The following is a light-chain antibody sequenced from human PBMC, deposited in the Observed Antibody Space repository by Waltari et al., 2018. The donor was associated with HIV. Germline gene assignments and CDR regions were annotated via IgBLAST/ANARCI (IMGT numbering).Light chain of an antibody. CDR2: GKN. Sequence: SDELTQAPEVSVALGQTVKITCQGDSLRTNYASWYQQKPGQAPVIVIYGKNNRPSGIPDRFSASSSGNIASLKISATLGEDDATSFCCCRDVTGDQRVFGPRTWVAV. CDR1: SLRTNY. J-gene: IGLJ1*01. V-gene: IGLV3-19*01. CDR3: CCRDVTGDQRV.